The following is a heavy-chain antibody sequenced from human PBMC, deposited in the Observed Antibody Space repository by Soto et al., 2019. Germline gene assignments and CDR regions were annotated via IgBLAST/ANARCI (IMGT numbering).Heavy chain of an antibody. V-gene: IGHV3-73*01. CDR2: IRSKANSYAP. CDR1: GFTFSGSA. CDR3: TRRIPGGGSSDGFDI. J-gene: IGHJ3*02. D-gene: IGHD2-15*01. Sequence: EVQLVESGGGLVQPGGSLKLSCAASGFTFSGSAMHWVRQASGKGLEWVGRIRSKANSYAPAYAASVKGRFTISRDDSKNTAYLQMNSLKTEDTAVYYCTRRIPGGGSSDGFDIWGQGTMVTVSS.